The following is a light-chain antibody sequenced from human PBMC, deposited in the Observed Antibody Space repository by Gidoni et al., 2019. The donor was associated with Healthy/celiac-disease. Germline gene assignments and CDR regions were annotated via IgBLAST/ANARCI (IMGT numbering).Light chain of an antibody. CDR2: GAS. CDR1: QSVSSSY. V-gene: IGKV3-20*01. CDR3: QQYGSSPRT. J-gene: IGKJ1*01. Sequence: EIVLTQSPGTLSLSPGERATLSCRARQSVSSSYLAWYQQKPGKAPRLLIYGASSRATGIPYRFSGSGSGTDFTLTISRLEPEDFAVYYCQQYGSSPRTFXXXTKVEIK.